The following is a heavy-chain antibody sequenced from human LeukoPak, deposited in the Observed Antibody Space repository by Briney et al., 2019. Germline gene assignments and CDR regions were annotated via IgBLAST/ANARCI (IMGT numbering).Heavy chain of an antibody. V-gene: IGHV3-74*01. Sequence: GGSLRLSCAASGSYWMHWVRQAPGKGLVWVSHINSDGSWTSYADSVKGRFTISKDNAKNTVYLQMNSLRAEDTAEYYCAKDSNGWYQRGSNYFDYWGQGTLVTVSS. CDR2: INSDGSWT. CDR3: AKDSNGWYQRGSNYFDY. D-gene: IGHD6-19*01. CDR1: GSYW. J-gene: IGHJ4*02.